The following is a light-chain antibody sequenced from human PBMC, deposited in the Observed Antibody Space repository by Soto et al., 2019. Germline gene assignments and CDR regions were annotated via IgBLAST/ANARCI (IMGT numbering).Light chain of an antibody. J-gene: IGLJ2*01. CDR1: SSDVGGYNY. CDR3: SSYAGSNHLV. V-gene: IGLV2-8*01. Sequence: QSVLTQPPSASGSPGQSVTISCTGTSSDVGGYNYVSWYQQHPGKAPKLMIYEVSTRPSGVPDRFSGSKSGNTASLTVSGLQAEDEADYYCSSYAGSNHLVFGGGTKLTVL. CDR2: EVS.